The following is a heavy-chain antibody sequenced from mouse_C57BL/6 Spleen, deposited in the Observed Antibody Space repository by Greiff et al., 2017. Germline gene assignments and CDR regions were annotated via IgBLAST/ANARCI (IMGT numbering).Heavy chain of an antibody. Sequence: QVQLQQSDAELVKPGASVKISCKVSGYTFTDHTIHWMKQRPEQGLEWIGYIYPRDGSTKYNKKFKGKATLTADKSSSTAYLHLNSLTSEDSAVYLCARATYDGYYGPVGYFDVWGTGTTVTVSS. D-gene: IGHD2-3*01. CDR1: GYTFTDHT. CDR3: ARATYDGYYGPVGYFDV. CDR2: IYPRDGST. J-gene: IGHJ1*03. V-gene: IGHV1-78*01.